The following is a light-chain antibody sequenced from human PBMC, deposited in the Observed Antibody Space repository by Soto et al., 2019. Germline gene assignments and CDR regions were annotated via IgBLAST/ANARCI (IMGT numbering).Light chain of an antibody. CDR1: QSVLHSPNNKNY. Sequence: DLLLAPSPDSLAVSLGKRATIKCKSSQSVLHSPNNKNYLAWYQQKPGQPPKVLIYWASTRESGVPDRFSGSGSGTDFTLTISSLQAEDVAVYYCLQDYNLPITFAQGAKVDIK. V-gene: IGKV4-1*01. CDR3: LQDYNLPIT. CDR2: WAS. J-gene: IGKJ1*01.